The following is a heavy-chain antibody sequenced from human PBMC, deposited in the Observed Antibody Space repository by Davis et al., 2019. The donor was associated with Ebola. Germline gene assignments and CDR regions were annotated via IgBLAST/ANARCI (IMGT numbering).Heavy chain of an antibody. V-gene: IGHV1-8*02. CDR1: GYTFTSYE. D-gene: IGHD2-15*01. CDR2: MNPNSGNT. CDR3: ARAATTSPLGY. J-gene: IGHJ4*02. Sequence: SVKVSCKASGYTFTSYEINWVRQATGHGLEWMGWMNPNSGNTGYAQKFQCRVTMTRNTSISTAYMELSSLRSEDTAVYYCARAATTSPLGYWDQGTLVTVSS.